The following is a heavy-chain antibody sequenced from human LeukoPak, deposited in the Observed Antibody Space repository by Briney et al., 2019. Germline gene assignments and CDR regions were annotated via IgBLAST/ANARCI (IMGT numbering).Heavy chain of an antibody. V-gene: IGHV4-4*07. J-gene: IGHJ4*02. Sequence: PSETLSLTCTVSGGPITTYYLSWIRQSAGMGLEWIGRISGSGVITYNPSLKSRVILSLDTSNNHFSLKLISVTAADTAVYYCARVGYSYGYSFDYWGQGTLVTVSS. D-gene: IGHD5-18*01. CDR1: GGPITTYY. CDR2: ISGSGVI. CDR3: ARVGYSYGYSFDY.